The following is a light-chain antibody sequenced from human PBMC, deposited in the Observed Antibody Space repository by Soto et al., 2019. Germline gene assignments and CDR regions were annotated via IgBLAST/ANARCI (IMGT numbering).Light chain of an antibody. Sequence: EIVLTQSPATLSVSPGEGVTLSCRASQSIGTYLAWCRQKPGQAPRLLIYDTSNRATGTPDRFSGSGSGTDFTLTISSLEPEDFAVYYCQHRLNWPWTFGQGTKVEIK. J-gene: IGKJ1*01. V-gene: IGKV3-11*01. CDR1: QSIGTY. CDR2: DTS. CDR3: QHRLNWPWT.